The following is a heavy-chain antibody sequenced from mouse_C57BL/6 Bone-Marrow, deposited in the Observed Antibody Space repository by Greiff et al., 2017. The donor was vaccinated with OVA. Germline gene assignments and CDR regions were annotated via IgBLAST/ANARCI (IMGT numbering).Heavy chain of an antibody. V-gene: IGHV1-50*01. CDR3: AREGGNYYFDY. Sequence: QVQLKQPGAELVKPGASVKLSCKASGYTLTSYWMQWVKQRPGQGLEWIGEIDPSDSYTNYNQKFKGKATLTVDTSSSTAYMQLSSLTSEDSAVYYCAREGGNYYFDYWGQGTTLTVSS. CDR1: GYTLTSYW. J-gene: IGHJ2*01. D-gene: IGHD2-1*01. CDR2: IDPSDSYT.